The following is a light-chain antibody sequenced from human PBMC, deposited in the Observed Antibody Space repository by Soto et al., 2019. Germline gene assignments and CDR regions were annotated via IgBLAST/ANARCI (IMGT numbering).Light chain of an antibody. J-gene: IGLJ3*02. V-gene: IGLV2-8*01. CDR2: EVT. CDR3: SSYAASNNFYFL. CDR1: SSDVGVYNY. Sequence: QSALTQPPSASGSPRQSVTISCTGTSSDVGVYNYVSWYQQYPGRAPKLRIYEVTKRPSGVSDRFSGSKSVNPASLTVSGLQAEDEADYYCSSYAASNNFYFLFRGGTKLTV.